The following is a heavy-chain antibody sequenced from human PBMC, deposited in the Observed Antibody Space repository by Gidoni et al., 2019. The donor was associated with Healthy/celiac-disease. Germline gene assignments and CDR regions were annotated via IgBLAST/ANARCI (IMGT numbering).Heavy chain of an antibody. CDR2: ISYDGSNK. J-gene: IGHJ4*02. V-gene: IGHV3-30*18. CDR1: GFTFSSYG. CDR3: AKAPRQDFWSGYYFEIDY. D-gene: IGHD3-3*01. Sequence: QVQLVESGGGVVQPGRSLRLSCAASGFTFSSYGMHWVRQAPGKGLEWVAVISYDGSNKYYADSVKGRFTISRDNSKNTLYLQMNSLRAEDTAVYYCAKAPRQDFWSGYYFEIDYWGQGTLVTVSS.